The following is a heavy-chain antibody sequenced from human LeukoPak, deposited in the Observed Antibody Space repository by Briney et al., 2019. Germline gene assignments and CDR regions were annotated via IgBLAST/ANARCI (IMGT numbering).Heavy chain of an antibody. CDR1: GGSFSDYY. J-gene: IGHJ2*01. CDR3: ARHSVVVVPAAMHWYFDL. V-gene: IGHV4-59*08. CDR2: IYYSGST. D-gene: IGHD2-2*01. Sequence: SETLSLTCAVYGGSFSDYYWSWIRQPPGKGLEWIGYIYYSGSTNYNPSLKSRVTISVDTSNNQFSLTLNSVTAADTAVYYCARHSVVVVPAAMHWYFDLWGRGTLVTVSS.